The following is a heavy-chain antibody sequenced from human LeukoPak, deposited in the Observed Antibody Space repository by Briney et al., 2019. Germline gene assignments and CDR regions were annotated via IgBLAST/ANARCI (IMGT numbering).Heavy chain of an antibody. D-gene: IGHD5-24*01. CDR3: ASGGWLQQDY. CDR2: ISSSSSYI. CDR1: GFTFSSYS. V-gene: IGHV3-21*01. Sequence: KPGGSLRLSCAASGFTFSSYSMNWVPQAPGKGLEWVSSISSSSSYIYYADSVKGRFTISRDNAKNSLYLQMNSLRAEDTAVYYCASGGWLQQDYWGQGTLVTVSS. J-gene: IGHJ4*02.